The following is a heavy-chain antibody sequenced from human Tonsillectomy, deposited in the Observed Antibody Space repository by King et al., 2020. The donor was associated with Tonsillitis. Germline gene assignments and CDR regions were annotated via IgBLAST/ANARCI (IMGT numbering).Heavy chain of an antibody. Sequence: QLVQSGAEVKKPGSSVKVSCKASGGTFSSYAISWVRQAPGQGLEWMGGIIHIFGTANYAQKFQGRVTITADESTSTAYMELSSLRSEDTAVYYCAREDGERLSAAVAGTGFGYGGQGALVTVSS. J-gene: IGHJ4*02. CDR3: AREDGERLSAAVAGTGFGY. CDR2: IIHIFGTA. CDR1: GGTFSSYA. V-gene: IGHV1-69*01. D-gene: IGHD6-19*01.